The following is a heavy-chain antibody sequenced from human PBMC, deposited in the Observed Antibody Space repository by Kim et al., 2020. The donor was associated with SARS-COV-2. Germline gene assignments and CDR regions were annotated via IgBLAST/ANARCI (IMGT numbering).Heavy chain of an antibody. D-gene: IGHD5-12*01. J-gene: IGHJ4*02. CDR2: INHRGRT. CDR3: ARGWLQSGTKHFDY. V-gene: IGHV4-34*01. Sequence: SETLSLTCGVYGGSFSGYYWSWIRQPPGKGLEWIGEINHRGRTNYNPSLKGRVTISVDTSKNQFSLNLTSVTAADTAVYYCARGWLQSGTKHFDYWGQGTLVTVSS. CDR1: GGSFSGYY.